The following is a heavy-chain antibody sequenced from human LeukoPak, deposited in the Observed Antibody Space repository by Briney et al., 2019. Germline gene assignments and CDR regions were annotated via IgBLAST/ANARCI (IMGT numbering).Heavy chain of an antibody. CDR2: INHSGST. CDR3: ARVPIVVVPAAMYVYGMDV. D-gene: IGHD2-2*01. Sequence: SETLSLTCAVYGGSFSGYYWSWIRQPPGKGREWIGEINHSGSTNYNPSLKSRVTISVDTSKNQFSLKLSSVTAADTAVYYCARVPIVVVPAAMYVYGMDVWGKGTTVTVSS. V-gene: IGHV4-34*01. CDR1: GGSFSGYY. J-gene: IGHJ6*04.